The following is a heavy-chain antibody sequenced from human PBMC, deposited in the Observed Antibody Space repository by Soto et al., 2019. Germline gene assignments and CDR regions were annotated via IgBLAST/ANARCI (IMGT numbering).Heavy chain of an antibody. D-gene: IGHD2-2*01. CDR3: ARGGEGYCSSTSCYGGSYYYYYGMDV. J-gene: IGHJ6*02. CDR2: IYHSGST. CDR1: GGSISSGGYS. Sequence: QLQLQESGSGLVKPSQTLSLTCAVSGGSISSGGYSWSWIRQPPGKGLEWIGYIYHSGSTYYNPSLKCRVTLSVDRSKNQFSLKLGSVATADTAVYYCARGGEGYCSSTSCYGGSYYYYYGMDVWGQGTTVTVSS. V-gene: IGHV4-30-2*01.